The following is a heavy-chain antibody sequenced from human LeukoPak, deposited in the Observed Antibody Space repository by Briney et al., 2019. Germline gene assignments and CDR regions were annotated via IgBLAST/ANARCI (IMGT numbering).Heavy chain of an antibody. CDR2: ISGGGGST. CDR3: AKVRVAAAGIFDY. Sequence: GGSLRLSCAASGLTFSSYAMSWVRQAPGKGLEWVSGISGGGGSTYYADSVKGRFTISRDNSKNTLYVQMNSLRAEDTAVYYCAKVRVAAAGIFDYWGQGTLVTVSS. J-gene: IGHJ4*02. V-gene: IGHV3-23*01. D-gene: IGHD6-13*01. CDR1: GLTFSSYA.